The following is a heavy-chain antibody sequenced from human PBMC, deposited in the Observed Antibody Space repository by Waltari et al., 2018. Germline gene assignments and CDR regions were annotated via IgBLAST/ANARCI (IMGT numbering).Heavy chain of an antibody. Sequence: QVQLQQWGAGLLKPSETLSLTCAVYGGSFSGYYWSWIRQPPGKGLEWIGEINHSGSTTYNPSLKSRVTISVDTSKNQFSLKLSSVTAADTAVYYCARALVATIDYWGQGTLVTVSS. V-gene: IGHV4-34*01. CDR1: GGSFSGYY. D-gene: IGHD5-12*01. CDR2: INHSGST. J-gene: IGHJ4*02. CDR3: ARALVATIDY.